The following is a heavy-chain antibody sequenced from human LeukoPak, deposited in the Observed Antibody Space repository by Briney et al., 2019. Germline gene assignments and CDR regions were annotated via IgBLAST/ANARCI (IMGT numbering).Heavy chain of an antibody. CDR1: GGSISSYY. D-gene: IGHD5-24*01. CDR3: ARGAGAGYNLQPFDY. V-gene: IGHV4-59*12. CDR2: IYYSGIT. Sequence: SETLSLTCTVSGGSISSYYWSWIRQPPGKGLEWIGYIYYSGITKYNPSLKSRVSISVDTSQNQFSLKLSSVTAADTPVYYCARGAGAGYNLQPFDYWGQGTLVTVSS. J-gene: IGHJ4*02.